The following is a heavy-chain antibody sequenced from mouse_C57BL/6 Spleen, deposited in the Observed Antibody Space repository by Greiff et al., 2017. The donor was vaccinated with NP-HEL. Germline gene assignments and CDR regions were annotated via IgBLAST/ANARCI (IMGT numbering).Heavy chain of an antibody. V-gene: IGHV1-66*01. J-gene: IGHJ2*01. CDR1: GYSFTRYS. Sequence: QVQLQQSGPELVKPGASVKISCKASGYSFTRYSIHWVMQRPGQGLEWIGWIFLGSGNTKYNEKFKGKATLTADTSSSTAYMQLSSLTSEDSAVYYCAKRGFDDWGKGTTLTVSS. CDR2: IFLGSGNT. CDR3: AKRGFDD.